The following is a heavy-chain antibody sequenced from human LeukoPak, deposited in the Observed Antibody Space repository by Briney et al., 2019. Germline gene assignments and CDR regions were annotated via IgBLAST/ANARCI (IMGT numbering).Heavy chain of an antibody. CDR3: ARHLVYEGNYDFWSGYFGYYYYGMDV. J-gene: IGHJ6*02. CDR2: IYYSGST. CDR1: GGSISSSSYY. V-gene: IGHV4-39*01. Sequence: PSETLSLTCTVSGGSISSSSYYWGWIRQPPGKGLEWIGSIYYSGSTYYNPSLKSRVTISVDTSKNQFSLKLSSVTAADTAVYYCARHLVYEGNYDFWSGYFGYYYYGMDVWGQGTTVTVSS. D-gene: IGHD3-3*01.